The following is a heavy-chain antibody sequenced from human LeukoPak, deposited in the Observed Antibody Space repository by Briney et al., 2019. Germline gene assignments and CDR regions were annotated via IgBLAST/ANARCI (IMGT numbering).Heavy chain of an antibody. J-gene: IGHJ4*02. CDR2: IYYSGST. Sequence: SETLSLTCTVSGGSISSGSYYWSWIRQPAGKGLEWIGYIYYSGSTNYNPSLKSRVTISVDTSKNQFSLKLSSVTAADTAVYYCARDEDGDYFGYWGQGTLVTVSS. CDR3: ARDEDGDYFGY. V-gene: IGHV4-61*10. CDR1: GGSISSGSYY. D-gene: IGHD4-17*01.